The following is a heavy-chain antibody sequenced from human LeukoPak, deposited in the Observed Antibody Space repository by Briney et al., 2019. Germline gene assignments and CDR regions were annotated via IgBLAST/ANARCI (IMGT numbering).Heavy chain of an antibody. V-gene: IGHV3-21*01. CDR3: ARGSDCSNDMCYYYYYMDV. D-gene: IGHD2-8*01. J-gene: IGHJ6*03. CDR2: ISSSSSSYI. CDR1: GFTFSNCA. Sequence: GGSLRLSCAASGFTFSNCAMHWVRQAPGKGLEWVSSISSSSSSYIYYADSVKGRFTISRDNAKNSLYLQMNSLRAEDTAVYYCARGSDCSNDMCYYYYYMDVWGKGTTVTVSS.